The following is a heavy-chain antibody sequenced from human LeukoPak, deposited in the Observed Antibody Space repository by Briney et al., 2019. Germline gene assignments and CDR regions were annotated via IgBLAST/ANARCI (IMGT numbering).Heavy chain of an antibody. CDR2: IKQDGSEK. V-gene: IGHV3-7*05. CDR1: GXTFSSYW. Sequence: PGGSLRLSCAASGXTFSSYWMSWVRQAPGKGLEWVANIKQDGSEKYYVDSVKGRFTISRDNAKNSLYLQMNSLRAEDTAVYYCARAFGAFDIWGQGTMVIVSS. D-gene: IGHD3-16*01. J-gene: IGHJ3*02. CDR3: ARAFGAFDI.